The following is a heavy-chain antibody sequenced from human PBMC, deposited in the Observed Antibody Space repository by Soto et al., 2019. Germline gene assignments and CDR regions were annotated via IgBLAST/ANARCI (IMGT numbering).Heavy chain of an antibody. D-gene: IGHD2-8*01. CDR3: TRDVSRDGNARGLFGS. J-gene: IGHJ5*01. CDR1: GFTFRSFT. V-gene: IGHV3-21*01. Sequence: PGGYLRLSCAASGFTFRSFTMNWVRQAPGKGLEWVSTISSNSAYIYYTDAPRGRFTISRDNAKNSLHLHMNSLRAEDTAVYYCTRDVSRDGNARGLFGSWGPGTLVTVSS. CDR2: ISSNSAYI.